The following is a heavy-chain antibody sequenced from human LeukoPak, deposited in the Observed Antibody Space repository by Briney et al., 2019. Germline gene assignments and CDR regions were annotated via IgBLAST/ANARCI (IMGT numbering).Heavy chain of an antibody. CDR3: ARVRLWFGELYFDY. V-gene: IGHV4-39*07. Sequence: SETLSLTCTVSSGSISTSNYYWGWVRQPPGKALEWIGNIFYSGSTYYSPSLKSRVTISLDTSKNQLSLKLSSVTAADTAVYYCARVRLWFGELYFDYWGQGTLVTVSS. CDR2: IFYSGST. D-gene: IGHD3-10*01. J-gene: IGHJ4*02. CDR1: SGSISTSNYY.